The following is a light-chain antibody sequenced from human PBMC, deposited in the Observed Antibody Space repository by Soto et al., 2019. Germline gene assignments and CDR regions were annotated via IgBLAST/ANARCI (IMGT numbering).Light chain of an antibody. Sequence: QSVLTQPPSASGSLGQSVAISCTGTSSDVGATDYVSWYQHHSGKAPKLLLYEVNKRPSGVPDRFSGSKSGNTASLTVSVIQYDDEAEYYCISHAGTSNVLGTGTKLTVL. CDR2: EVN. V-gene: IGLV2-8*01. CDR1: SSDVGATDY. CDR3: ISHAGTSNV. J-gene: IGLJ1*01.